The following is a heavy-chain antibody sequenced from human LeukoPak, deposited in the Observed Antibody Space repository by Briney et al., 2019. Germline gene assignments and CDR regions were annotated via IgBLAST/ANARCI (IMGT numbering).Heavy chain of an antibody. J-gene: IGHJ4*02. CDR3: ARDRYFYDSAGAYYFDY. D-gene: IGHD3-22*01. Sequence: GGSLRLYCAASGFTFSSYWMSWVRQAPGKGLEWVANINQDGSEKYYVDSVKGRFTISRDNAKNSLYLQLNSLRAEDTAAYFCARDRYFYDSAGAYYFDYWGQGTLVTVSS. CDR1: GFTFSSYW. CDR2: INQDGSEK. V-gene: IGHV3-7*05.